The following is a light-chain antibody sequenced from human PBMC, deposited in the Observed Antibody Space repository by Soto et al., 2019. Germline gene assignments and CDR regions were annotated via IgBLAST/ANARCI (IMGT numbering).Light chain of an antibody. CDR3: QQYNSYVT. J-gene: IGKJ1*01. CDR2: DVS. V-gene: IGKV1-5*01. CDR1: QSISSW. Sequence: DIQMTQSPSTLSASVGDRVTITCRASQSISSWLAWYQQKPGKAPKLLIYDVSSLESGVPSRFSGSGSGTEFTLTISSLHPDDFSTYYCQQYNSYVTFGQGTKVEVK.